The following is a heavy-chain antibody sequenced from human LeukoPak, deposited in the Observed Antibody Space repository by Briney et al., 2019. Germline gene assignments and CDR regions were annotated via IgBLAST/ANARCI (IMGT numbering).Heavy chain of an antibody. CDR3: AKYPRPDWRYYYYMDF. D-gene: IGHD1-14*01. CDR2: ISGSGSNT. CDR1: GFTFSSYA. J-gene: IGHJ6*03. V-gene: IGHV3-23*01. Sequence: PGGSLRLSCGGSGFTFSSYAMSWVRQAPGKGLEWVSAISGSGSNTHYADSMKGRFTISRDHSKDTLYLQMNSLSAADTAVYYCAKYPRPDWRYYYYMDFWGKGTRVTVSS.